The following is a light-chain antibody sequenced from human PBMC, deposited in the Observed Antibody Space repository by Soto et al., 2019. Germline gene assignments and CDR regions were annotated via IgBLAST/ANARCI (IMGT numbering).Light chain of an antibody. CDR2: STS. Sequence: EIVLTQSAGTLSLSPGERGTLSCRASQRFGSSNLAWYQQKPGQAPRLLIYSTSSRATGIPDRFSGSGSGTDFTLTISRLEPEDFAVYYCQQYGNSPWTFGQGTKVDIK. CDR3: QQYGNSPWT. CDR1: QRFGSSN. J-gene: IGKJ1*01. V-gene: IGKV3-20*01.